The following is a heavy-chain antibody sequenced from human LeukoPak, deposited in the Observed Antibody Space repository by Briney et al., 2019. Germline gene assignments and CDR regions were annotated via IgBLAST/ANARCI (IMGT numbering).Heavy chain of an antibody. CDR1: GGSISSYY. Sequence: PLETLSLTCTVSGGSISSYYWSWIRQPPGKGLEWIGYIYYSGSTNYNPSLKSRVTISVDTSKNQFSLKLSSVTAADTAVYYCARELRYFDWLKGYFDYWGQGTLVTVSS. CDR3: ARELRYFDWLKGYFDY. D-gene: IGHD3-9*01. CDR2: IYYSGST. V-gene: IGHV4-59*01. J-gene: IGHJ4*02.